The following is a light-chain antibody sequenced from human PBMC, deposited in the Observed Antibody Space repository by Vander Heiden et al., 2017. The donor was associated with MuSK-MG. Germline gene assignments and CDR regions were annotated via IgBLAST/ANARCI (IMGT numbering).Light chain of an antibody. CDR1: QSISSY. V-gene: IGKV1-39*01. J-gene: IGKJ1*01. Sequence: DIQTTHPRPPVSASVGDRVTITCRASQSISSYLNWYQQKPGKAPKLLIYAASSLQSGVPSRFSGSGSGTDFTLAIIMLQPEDFATSYCQQSDSTPWTFGQGTKVEIK. CDR2: AAS. CDR3: QQSDSTPWT.